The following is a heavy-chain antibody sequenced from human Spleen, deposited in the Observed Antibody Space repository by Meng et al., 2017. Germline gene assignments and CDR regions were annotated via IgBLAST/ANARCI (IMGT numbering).Heavy chain of an antibody. V-gene: IGHV4-34*01. J-gene: IGHJ3*01. Sequence: SETLSLTCAVYGGSFNNYYWSWIRQPPGKGLESIGEINHSGSTNYNPSLKSRFTISVDTSKNQFSLKLKSVTAADTAVYYCARDGPSGEATVHLPFDFWGQGTMVTVPS. CDR1: GGSFNNYY. CDR3: ARDGPSGEATVHLPFDF. D-gene: IGHD4-11*01. CDR2: INHSGST.